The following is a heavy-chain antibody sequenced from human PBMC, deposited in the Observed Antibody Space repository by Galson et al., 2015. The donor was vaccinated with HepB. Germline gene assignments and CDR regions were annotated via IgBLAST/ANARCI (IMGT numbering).Heavy chain of an antibody. CDR2: ISRNSSYI. CDR3: ARDRGYYGSGSYYNGNWYFDG. V-gene: IGHV3-21*04. Sequence: SLRLSCAASGFTFSSYCMNWVRQAPGKGLEWVSSISRNSSYIYYADLVKGRFTISRDNAKNSLYLQMNSLRAEDTAVYYCARDRGYYGSGSYYNGNWYFDGWGRGTLVTVSP. J-gene: IGHJ2*01. CDR1: GFTFSSYC. D-gene: IGHD3-10*01.